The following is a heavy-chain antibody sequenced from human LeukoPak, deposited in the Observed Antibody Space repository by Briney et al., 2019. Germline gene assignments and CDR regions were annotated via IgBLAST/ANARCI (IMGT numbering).Heavy chain of an antibody. D-gene: IGHD2-2*01. CDR1: GFTFSSYA. Sequence: GGSLRLSCAASGFTFSSYAMSWVRQAPGKGLEWVSTISAGGGDTYYAASVKDLFTISRDNSKNTLYLQMDSLRAEDTAVYHRAKRRLRSSTVSTDYWGLGSLVTVSS. CDR3: AKRRLRSSTVSTDY. V-gene: IGHV3-23*01. J-gene: IGHJ4*02. CDR2: ISAGGGDT.